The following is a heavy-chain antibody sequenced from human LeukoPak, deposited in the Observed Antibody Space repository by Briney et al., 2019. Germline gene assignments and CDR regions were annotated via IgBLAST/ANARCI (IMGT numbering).Heavy chain of an antibody. D-gene: IGHD2-8*01. CDR1: GFTVSSNY. Sequence: GGPLRLSCAASGFTVSSNYMSWVRQAPGKGLEWVSVIYSGGSTYYADSVKGRFTISRDNSKNTLYLQMNSLRAEDTAVYYCARGWSLRSYGMDVWGQGTTVTVSS. J-gene: IGHJ6*02. V-gene: IGHV3-53*01. CDR2: IYSGGST. CDR3: ARGWSLRSYGMDV.